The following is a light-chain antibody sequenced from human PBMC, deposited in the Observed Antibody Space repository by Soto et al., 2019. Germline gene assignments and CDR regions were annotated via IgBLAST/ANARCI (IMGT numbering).Light chain of an antibody. CDR3: QSYDSSLSGFVV. Sequence: QSVLTQPPSVSGAPGQRVTISCTGSSSNIGAGYDVHWYQQLPGTAPKLLIYGNSNRPSGVADRFSGSKSGTSASLAITGFQAEDEADYYCQSYDSSLSGFVVFGGGTKLTVL. J-gene: IGLJ2*01. V-gene: IGLV1-40*01. CDR1: SSNIGAGYD. CDR2: GNS.